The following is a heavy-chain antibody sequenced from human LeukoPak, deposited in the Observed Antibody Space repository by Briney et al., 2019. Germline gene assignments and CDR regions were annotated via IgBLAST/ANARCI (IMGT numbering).Heavy chain of an antibody. D-gene: IGHD5-12*01. CDR1: GYTFTGYC. V-gene: IGHV1-2*02. J-gene: IGHJ4*02. CDR3: ARTSGGGYDIDY. Sequence: ASVKVSCKASGYTFTGYCMHWVRQAPGQGLEWMGWINPNSGGTNYAQKFQGRVTMTRDTSISTAYMELSRLRSDDTAVYYCARTSGGGYDIDYWGQGTPVTVSS. CDR2: INPNSGGT.